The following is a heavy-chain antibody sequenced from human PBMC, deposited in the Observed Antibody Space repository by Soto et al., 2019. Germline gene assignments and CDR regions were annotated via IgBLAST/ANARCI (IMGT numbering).Heavy chain of an antibody. V-gene: IGHV5-51*01. Sequence: PGEPLKNSSKGSGYSFTSYWIGRVRQMPGKGLEWMGIIYPGDSDTRYSPSFQGQVTISADKSISTAYLQWSSLKASDTAMYYCARHSSYGDYYFDYWGQGTLVTVSS. J-gene: IGHJ4*02. CDR2: IYPGDSDT. CDR1: GYSFTSYW. CDR3: ARHSSYGDYYFDY. D-gene: IGHD4-17*01.